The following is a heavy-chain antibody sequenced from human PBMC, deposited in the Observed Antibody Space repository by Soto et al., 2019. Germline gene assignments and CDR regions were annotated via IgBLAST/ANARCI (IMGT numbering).Heavy chain of an antibody. CDR2: ISGSGGST. Sequence: EVQLLESGGGLVQPGGSLRLSCAASGFTFSSYAMSWVRQAPGKGLEWVSAISGSGGSTYYADSVKGRFTISRDNSKNTLDLQMNSLRAEDTAVYYCAKSPSGCSGGSCYSGYWGQGTLVTVSS. V-gene: IGHV3-23*01. CDR1: GFTFSSYA. CDR3: AKSPSGCSGGSCYSGY. D-gene: IGHD2-15*01. J-gene: IGHJ4*02.